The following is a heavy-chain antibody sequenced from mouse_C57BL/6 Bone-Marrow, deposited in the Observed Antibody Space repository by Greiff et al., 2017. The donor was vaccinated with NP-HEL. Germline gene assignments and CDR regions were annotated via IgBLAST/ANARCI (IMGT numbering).Heavy chain of an antibody. J-gene: IGHJ1*03. CDR1: GYTFTSYW. CDR3: ARKEVLITTVVAYWYCDV. Sequence: QVQLQQPGAELVKPGASVKLSCKASGYTFTSYWMHWVKQRPGQGLEWIGMIHPNRGSTNYNEKFKSKATLTVDKSSSTAYMQLSSLTSEDSAVYYCARKEVLITTVVAYWYCDVWGTGTTVTVSS. V-gene: IGHV1-64*01. D-gene: IGHD1-1*01. CDR2: IHPNRGST.